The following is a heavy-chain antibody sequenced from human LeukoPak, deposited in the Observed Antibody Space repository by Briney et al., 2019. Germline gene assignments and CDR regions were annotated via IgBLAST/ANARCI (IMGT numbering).Heavy chain of an antibody. D-gene: IGHD3-3*01. J-gene: IGHJ6*03. CDR3: ARVRFLDSPRNYYMDV. V-gene: IGHV1-46*01. CDR1: GYTFTGYY. CDR2: INPSGGST. Sequence: ASVKVSCKASGYTFTGYYMHWVRQAPGQGLEWMGVINPSGGSTSYAQKFQGRVTMTRDMSTSTVYMELSSLRSEDTAVYYCARVRFLDSPRNYYMDVWGKGTTVTVSS.